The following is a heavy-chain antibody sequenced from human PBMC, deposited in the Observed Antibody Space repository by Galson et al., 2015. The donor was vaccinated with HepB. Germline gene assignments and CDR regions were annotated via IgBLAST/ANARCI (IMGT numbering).Heavy chain of an antibody. CDR1: GGSIRSSGYY. V-gene: IGHV4-31*03. J-gene: IGHJ4*02. D-gene: IGHD6-19*01. CDR2: IYYTGST. CDR3: ARTDMAVAGTGFLDS. Sequence: TLSLTCTVSGGSIRSSGYYWSWIRQHPGKGLEWIGYIYYTGSTYYNPSLKSRITISVDTSKNQFSLKVNSVTAADTAVYYCARTDMAVAGTGFLDSWGRGFLVSVSS.